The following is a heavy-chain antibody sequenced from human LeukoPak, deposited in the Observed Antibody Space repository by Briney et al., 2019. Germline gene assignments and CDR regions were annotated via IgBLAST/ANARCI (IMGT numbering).Heavy chain of an antibody. CDR2: ISAYNGNT. CDR1: GYTFTSYG. V-gene: IGHV1-18*01. CDR3: ASLRYFDWWLGRGGWFDP. J-gene: IGHJ5*02. D-gene: IGHD3-9*01. Sequence: GASVKVSCKASGYTFTSYGISWVRQAPGQGLEWMGWISAYNGNTNYAQKLQGRVTMTTDTSTSTAYMELRSLRSDDTAVYYCASLRYFDWWLGRGGWFDPWGQGTLVTVSS.